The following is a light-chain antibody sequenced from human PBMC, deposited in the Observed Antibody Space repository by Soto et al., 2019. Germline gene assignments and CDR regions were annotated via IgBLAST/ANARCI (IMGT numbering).Light chain of an antibody. V-gene: IGKV1-39*01. CDR2: GAM. CDR3: QQSYSTPRT. J-gene: IGKJ1*01. Sequence: DIQMTQSPSSLSASVGDRVTITCRASQSITTYLNWYQQKPGKAPKLLIYGAMNLQSGVPSRFSGSVSGTDFTLLSGTDFTLTISGLQPEDFATYYCQQSYSTPRTFAQGTKVEIK. CDR1: QSITTY.